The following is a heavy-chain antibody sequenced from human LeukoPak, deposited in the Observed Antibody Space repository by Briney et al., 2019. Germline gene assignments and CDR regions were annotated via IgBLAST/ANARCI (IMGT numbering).Heavy chain of an antibody. J-gene: IGHJ3*01. CDR1: GFTFSGFW. CDR3: ARSSYSSSSSV. V-gene: IGHV3-7*03. D-gene: IGHD6-6*01. Sequence: PTGGSLRLSCAVSGFTFSGFWMSWSRQAPGKGLEWVASISSDGSEGYYADVVKGRFTISRDNAKNSLYLQINSLRAEDTAVYYCARSSYSSSSSVWGQGTMVTVSS. CDR2: ISSDGSEG.